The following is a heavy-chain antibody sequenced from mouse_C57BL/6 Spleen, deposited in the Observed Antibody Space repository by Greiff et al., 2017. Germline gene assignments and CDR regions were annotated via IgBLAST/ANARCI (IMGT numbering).Heavy chain of an antibody. J-gene: IGHJ2*01. Sequence: QVQLQQPGTELVKPGASVKLSCKASGYTFTSYWMHWVKQRPGQGLEWIGNINPSNGGTNYNEKLKSKATLTVDKSSSTAYMQLSSLTSEDSAVYYCASWDFYYGSSYELPNYFDYWGQGTTLTVSS. D-gene: IGHD1-1*01. CDR2: INPSNGGT. CDR1: GYTFTSYW. V-gene: IGHV1-53*01. CDR3: ASWDFYYGSSYELPNYFDY.